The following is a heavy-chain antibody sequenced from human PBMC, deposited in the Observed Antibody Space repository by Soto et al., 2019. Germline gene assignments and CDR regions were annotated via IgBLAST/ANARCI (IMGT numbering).Heavy chain of an antibody. Sequence: QVQLVESGGGVVQPGRSLRLTCAASGFIFSKHGMHWVRQAPGKGLEWVAVIWYDGSNEYYGDSVKGRFTISRDNSKNTVYLQMNSLRDEDTAVYYCARDSMSGRNLDYWGRGTLVSVSS. V-gene: IGHV3-33*01. J-gene: IGHJ4*02. D-gene: IGHD3-10*01. CDR2: IWYDGSNE. CDR3: ARDSMSGRNLDY. CDR1: GFIFSKHG.